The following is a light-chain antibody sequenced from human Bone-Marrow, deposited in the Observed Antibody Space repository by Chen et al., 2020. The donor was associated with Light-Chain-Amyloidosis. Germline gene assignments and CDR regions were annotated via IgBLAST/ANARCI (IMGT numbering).Light chain of an antibody. CDR2: EDS. CDR1: STDVGHYNL. Sequence: QSALTQPASVAGSVGQSINISCTGTSTDVGHYNLVSWYQQHPGEAPKLMIYEDSERPSGVSNRFSGSKSGNTASLTISGLQTEDQADYYCCSSSDTDTLIFGTGTRLTVL. J-gene: IGLJ2*01. V-gene: IGLV2-23*01. CDR3: CSSSDTDTLI.